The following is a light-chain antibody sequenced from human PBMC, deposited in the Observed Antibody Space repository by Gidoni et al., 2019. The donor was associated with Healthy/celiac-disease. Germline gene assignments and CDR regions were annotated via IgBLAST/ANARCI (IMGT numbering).Light chain of an antibody. CDR1: QSVSSY. Sequence: EIVFTQSPATLSLSPGERATLSCRASQSVSSYLAWYQQKPGQAPRLLIYDASNRATGIPARFSGSGSGTDFTLTISSLEPEDFAVYYCQQRSNWQRTFGQGTKVEIK. CDR2: DAS. CDR3: QQRSNWQRT. V-gene: IGKV3-11*01. J-gene: IGKJ1*01.